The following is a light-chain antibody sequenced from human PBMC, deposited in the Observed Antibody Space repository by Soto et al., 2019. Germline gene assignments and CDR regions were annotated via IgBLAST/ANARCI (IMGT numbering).Light chain of an antibody. CDR3: KHYDYSPQVP. V-gene: IGKV3-20*01. CDR2: GAS. CDR1: QSVTGRY. J-gene: IGKJ4*01. Sequence: IVLTQSPGTLSLSPGERATLSCRASQSVTGRYLAWYQQKPGQAPRLVIYGASDRATGIPDRFSGSGSGTDFTLTISRLEPEDFAVYYCKHYDYSPQVPFGGGTRVEIK.